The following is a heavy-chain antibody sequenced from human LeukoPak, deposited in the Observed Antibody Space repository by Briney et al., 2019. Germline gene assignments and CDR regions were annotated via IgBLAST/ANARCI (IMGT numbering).Heavy chain of an antibody. J-gene: IGHJ4*02. CDR3: ARYGGDISGYYYGYFDY. Sequence: GGSLRLSCAASGFTFSSYWMSWVRQAPGKGREWEANIKKDGSEKNYVDSAKDRLNISRENAKKSLYMQINSQRAEDTAVYYCARYGGDISGYYYGYFDYWGQGTLVTVSS. CDR2: IKKDGSEK. CDR1: GFTFSSYW. D-gene: IGHD3-22*01. V-gene: IGHV3-7*01.